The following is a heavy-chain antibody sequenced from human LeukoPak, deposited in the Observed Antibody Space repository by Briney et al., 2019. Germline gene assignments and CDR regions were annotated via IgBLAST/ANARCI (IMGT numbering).Heavy chain of an antibody. CDR2: ISYDGSNT. CDR1: GFTFSSYG. V-gene: IGHV3-30*18. CDR3: AKPYYYGSRSYMDY. D-gene: IGHD3-10*01. J-gene: IGHJ4*02. Sequence: GRCLRLSCAASGFTFSSYGMHWVRQAPGKGLEWVAVISYDGSNTYYAESVKGRFTISRDNSKSMLYLQMNSLRAEDTAVYYCAKPYYYGSRSYMDYWGQGTLVTVSS.